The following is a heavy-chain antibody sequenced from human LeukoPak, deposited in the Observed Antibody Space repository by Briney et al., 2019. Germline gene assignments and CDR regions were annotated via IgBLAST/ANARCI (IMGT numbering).Heavy chain of an antibody. CDR2: IIPIFGTA. J-gene: IGHJ4*02. Sequence: GSSVKVSCKASGGTFSSYTISWVRQAPGQGLEWMGGIIPIFGTANYAQKFQGRVTMTEDTSTDTAYMELSRLRPEDTAVYYCASGNWNDYWGQGTLVTVSS. CDR1: GGTFSSYT. CDR3: ASGNWNDY. V-gene: IGHV1-69*06. D-gene: IGHD1-1*01.